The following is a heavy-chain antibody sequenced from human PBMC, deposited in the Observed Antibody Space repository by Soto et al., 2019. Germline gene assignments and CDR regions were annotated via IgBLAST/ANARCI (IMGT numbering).Heavy chain of an antibody. CDR3: ARVTRGSGDWFDP. V-gene: IGHV1-18*01. Sequence: ASVKVSCKASSETFASYDITWVRQAPGQGLEWMGWISTYKGNTKYAQNVQGRVSMTTDTSTSTAYMELRSLKSDDTAVYYCARVTRGSGDWFDPWGQGTLVTVSS. CDR2: ISTYKGNT. J-gene: IGHJ5*02. D-gene: IGHD6-19*01. CDR1: SETFASYD.